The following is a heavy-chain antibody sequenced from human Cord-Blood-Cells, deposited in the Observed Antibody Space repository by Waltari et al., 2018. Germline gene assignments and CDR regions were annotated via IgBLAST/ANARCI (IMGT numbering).Heavy chain of an antibody. D-gene: IGHD3-10*01. J-gene: IGHJ4*02. CDR3: ARVSTMVRGVNGGLDY. CDR1: GFPFSGYA. V-gene: IGHV3-30*04. Sequence: QVQLVESGGGGVQPGRSLRRSCSAPGFPFSGYALPWVAQAPGKGLEWVAVISYDGSNKYYADSVKGRFTISRDNSKNTLYLQMNSLRAEDTAVYYCARVSTMVRGVNGGLDYWGQGTLVTVSS. CDR2: ISYDGSNK.